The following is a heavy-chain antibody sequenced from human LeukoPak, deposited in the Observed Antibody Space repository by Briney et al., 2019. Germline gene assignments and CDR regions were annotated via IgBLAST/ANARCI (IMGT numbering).Heavy chain of an antibody. J-gene: IGHJ4*02. V-gene: IGHV1-2*06. D-gene: IGHD2-15*01. CDR2: INPNSGGT. CDR1: GYTFTGYY. CDR3: ASIDIVVVVAATPH. Sequence: ASVTVSCQASGYTFTGYYMHWVRQAPGQGLEWMGRINPNSGGTNYAQKFQGRVTMTRDTSISTAYMELSRLRSDDTAVYYCASIDIVVVVAATPHWGQGTLVTVSS.